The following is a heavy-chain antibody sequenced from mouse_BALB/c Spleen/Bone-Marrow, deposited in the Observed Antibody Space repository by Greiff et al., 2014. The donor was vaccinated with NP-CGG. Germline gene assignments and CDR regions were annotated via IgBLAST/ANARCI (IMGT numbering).Heavy chain of an antibody. CDR3: AREDYYYAMDY. Sequence: DVHLVESGGGLVQPGGSLKLSCAASGFTFSSYGMSWVRQTPDKRLELVATINSNGGSTYYPDSVKGRFTISRDNAKNTLYLQMSSLKSEDTAMYYCAREDYYYAMDYWGQGTSVTVSS. V-gene: IGHV5-6-3*01. CDR1: GFTFSSYG. CDR2: INSNGGST. J-gene: IGHJ4*01.